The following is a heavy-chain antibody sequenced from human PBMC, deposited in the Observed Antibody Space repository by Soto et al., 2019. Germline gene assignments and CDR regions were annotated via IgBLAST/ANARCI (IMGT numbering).Heavy chain of an antibody. CDR1: GFSCTNFA. D-gene: IGHD2-21*02. CDR2: IGASGDIT. CDR3: AKDDFTDRGDDYFDY. J-gene: IGHJ4*02. Sequence: GSLRISGAASGFSCTNFAMSWVRQAPGKGLEWVAGIGASGDITWYADSVKGRLSISRDNSKNTLYLQLNSLRFEDTAVYYCAKDDFTDRGDDYFDYWGPGTQVTVSS. V-gene: IGHV3-23*01.